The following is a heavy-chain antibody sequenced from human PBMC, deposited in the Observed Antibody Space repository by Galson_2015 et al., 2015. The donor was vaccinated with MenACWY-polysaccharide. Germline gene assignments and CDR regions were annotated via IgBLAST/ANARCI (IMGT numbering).Heavy chain of an antibody. CDR2: ITASGDT. CDR3: SNSMML. CDR1: ESTFSTYG. D-gene: IGHD4/OR15-4a*01. Sequence: LRLSCAASESTFSTYGMSWVRQPPRKGLEWVSGITASGDTYYADSVKGRSTISRDNSKNMLYLQVNSLGAEDTAVYYCSNSMMLWGQGTLVTVSS. V-gene: IGHV3-23*01. J-gene: IGHJ4*02.